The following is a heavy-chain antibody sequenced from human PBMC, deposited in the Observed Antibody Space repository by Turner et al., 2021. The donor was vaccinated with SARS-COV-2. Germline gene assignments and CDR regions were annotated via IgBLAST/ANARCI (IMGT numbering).Heavy chain of an antibody. D-gene: IGHD4-17*01. Sequence: QVQLQESGPGLVKPSQTLSRTCPVPGGSISSGGYYWSWIRQHPGKGLEWIGYIYYSGSTYYNPSLKSRVTISVDTSKNQFSLKLSSVTAADTAVYYCARDHLDPSTVTTWRGFDPWGQGTLVTVSS. CDR1: GGSISSGGYY. V-gene: IGHV4-31*03. CDR3: ARDHLDPSTVTTWRGFDP. J-gene: IGHJ5*02. CDR2: IYYSGST.